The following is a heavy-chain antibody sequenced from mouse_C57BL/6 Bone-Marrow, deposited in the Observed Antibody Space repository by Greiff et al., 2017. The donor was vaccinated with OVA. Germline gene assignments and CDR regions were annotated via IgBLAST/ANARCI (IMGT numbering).Heavy chain of an antibody. Sequence: EVQLVESGPGMVKPSQSLSLTCTVTGYSITSGYDWHWIRHFPGNKLEWMGYISYSGSTNYNPSLKSRISITHDTSKNHFFLKLNSVTTEDTATYYCARELRFYYLYYWGQGTTLTVSS. V-gene: IGHV3-1*01. CDR3: ARELRFYYLYY. CDR1: GYSITSGYD. J-gene: IGHJ2*01. D-gene: IGHD1-1*01. CDR2: ISYSGST.